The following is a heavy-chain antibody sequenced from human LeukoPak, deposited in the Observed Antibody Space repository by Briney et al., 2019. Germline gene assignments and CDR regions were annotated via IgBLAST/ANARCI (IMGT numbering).Heavy chain of an antibody. J-gene: IGHJ4*02. CDR2: IYYSGNT. D-gene: IGHD2-15*01. CDR1: GGSVIGHY. CDR3: ARQHPSGRGSGLDY. V-gene: IGHV4-59*08. Sequence: SETLSLTCAVSGGSVIGHYWSWIRQPPGKRLEWIGYIYYSGNTNYNPSLKSRLTISVDTSKNQFSLKLSSVTAADTAVYYCARQHPSGRGSGLDYWGQGTLVTDSS.